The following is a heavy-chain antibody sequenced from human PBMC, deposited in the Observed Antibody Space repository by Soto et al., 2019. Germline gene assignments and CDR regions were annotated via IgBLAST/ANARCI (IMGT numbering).Heavy chain of an antibody. CDR3: AKAKYCSGGSCSKNYYYYGMDV. J-gene: IGHJ6*02. D-gene: IGHD2-15*01. V-gene: IGHV3-30*18. CDR1: GFTFSSYG. Sequence: QVQLVESGGGVVQPGRSLRLSCAASGFTFSSYGMHWVRQAPGKGLEWVAVISYDGRNKYYADAVKGRFTISRDNSKNTLYLQLNGLRAEEKAVYYCAKAKYCSGGSCSKNYYYYGMDVWGQGTTVTVSS. CDR2: ISYDGRNK.